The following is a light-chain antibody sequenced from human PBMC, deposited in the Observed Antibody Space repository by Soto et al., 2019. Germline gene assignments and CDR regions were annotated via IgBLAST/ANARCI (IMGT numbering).Light chain of an antibody. J-gene: IGKJ2*01. CDR2: DAS. CDR3: QQYDNLPLMYT. CDR1: QDISNY. V-gene: IGKV1-33*01. Sequence: DIQMTQSPSSLSASVGDRVTITCQPSQDISNYLNWYQQKPGKAPKLLIYDASNLETGVPSRFSGSGSGTDFTFTISSLQPEDIATYYCQQYDNLPLMYTFGQGTKLEIK.